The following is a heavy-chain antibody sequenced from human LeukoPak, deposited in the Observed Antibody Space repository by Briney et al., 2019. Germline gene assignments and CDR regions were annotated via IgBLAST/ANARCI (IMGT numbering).Heavy chain of an antibody. V-gene: IGHV4-38-2*02. CDR1: GGSISSYY. D-gene: IGHD3-22*01. J-gene: IGHJ4*02. CDR2: FYHGGST. CDR3: ARGGPSSGYYFFDY. Sequence: SETLSLTCTVSGGSISSYYWDWIRQPPGKGLEWIGTFYHGGSTYYNPSLKSRVTISVDTSKNQFSLNLTSVTAADTAVYYCARGGPSSGYYFFDYWGQGILVTVSS.